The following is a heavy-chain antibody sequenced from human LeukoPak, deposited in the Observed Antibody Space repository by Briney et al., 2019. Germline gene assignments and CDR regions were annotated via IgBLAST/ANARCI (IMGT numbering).Heavy chain of an antibody. CDR3: ARALWFGESTNWFDP. CDR1: GASVRGYY. CDR2: IHYTGNT. J-gene: IGHJ5*02. Sequence: SETLSLTCTVSGASVRGYYWSWIRQPPGEGLEWVGYIHYTGNTDYNPSLTSRVTMSVDTSKNQFSLMLTSVTAADTAVYYCARALWFGESTNWFDPWGQGTLVTVSS. V-gene: IGHV4-59*02. D-gene: IGHD3-10*01.